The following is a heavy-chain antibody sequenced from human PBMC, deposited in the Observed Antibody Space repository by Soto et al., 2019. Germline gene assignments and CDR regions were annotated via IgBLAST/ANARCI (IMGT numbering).Heavy chain of an antibody. Sequence: GGSLRLSCAASGFTFSSYGMHWVRQAPGKGLEWVAVIWYDGSNKYYADSVKGRFTISRDNSKNTLYLQMNSLRAEDTAVYYCARAREVYDSSGPLDYWGQGTLVTVSS. CDR1: GFTFSSYG. V-gene: IGHV3-33*01. J-gene: IGHJ4*02. CDR2: IWYDGSNK. D-gene: IGHD3-22*01. CDR3: ARAREVYDSSGPLDY.